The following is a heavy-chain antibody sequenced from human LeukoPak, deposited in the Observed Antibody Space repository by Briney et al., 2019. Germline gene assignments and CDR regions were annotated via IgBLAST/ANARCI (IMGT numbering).Heavy chain of an antibody. J-gene: IGHJ4*02. D-gene: IGHD6-19*01. V-gene: IGHV4-59*08. CDR2: IYYSGST. Sequence: PSETLSLTCTVSGGSISSYYWSWIRQPPGKGLEWIGHIYYSGSTNYNPSLKSRVTISVDTSKNQFSLKLSSVTAADTAVYYCARQRPYSSGWYMFDYWGQGTLVTVSS. CDR1: GGSISSYY. CDR3: ARQRPYSSGWYMFDY.